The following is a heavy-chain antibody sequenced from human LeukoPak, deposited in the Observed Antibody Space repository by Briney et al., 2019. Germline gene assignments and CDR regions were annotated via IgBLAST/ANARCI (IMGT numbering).Heavy chain of an antibody. Sequence: PGGSLRLSCAASGFTVSTKYMNWVRQAPGKGLEWVSVIYSGGSTYYADSVKGRFTISRDNSENTVYLQMNSLRSEDTAVYFCARVYGSGSYYSSYWGQGTLVTVSS. J-gene: IGHJ4*02. CDR3: ARVYGSGSYYSSY. V-gene: IGHV3-66*01. CDR2: IYSGGST. D-gene: IGHD3-10*01. CDR1: GFTVSTKY.